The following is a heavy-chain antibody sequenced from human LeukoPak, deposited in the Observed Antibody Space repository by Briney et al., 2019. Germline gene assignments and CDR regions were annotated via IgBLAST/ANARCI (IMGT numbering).Heavy chain of an antibody. CDR3: ARYLHIPAPFDV. CDR2: IYYSGST. Sequence: PSETLSLTCTVSGGSISSYYWSWIRQPPGKGLEWIGYIYYSGSTNYNPSLKSRVTISVDTSKNQFSLKLSSVTAADTAVYYCARYLHIPAPFDVWGQGTLVTVSS. D-gene: IGHD2-21*01. V-gene: IGHV4-59*08. J-gene: IGHJ4*02. CDR1: GGSISSYY.